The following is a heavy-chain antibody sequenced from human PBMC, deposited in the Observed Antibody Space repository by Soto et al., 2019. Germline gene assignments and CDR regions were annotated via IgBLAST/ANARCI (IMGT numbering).Heavy chain of an antibody. CDR2: ISYDGTKK. J-gene: IGHJ4*02. D-gene: IGHD1-26*01. V-gene: IGHV3-30*18. Sequence: TGGSLRLSCAASGFSFSSYDMYWVRQAPGKGLEWVAAISYDGTKKYYADSVKGRFTLSRDNSKNTLYLQMNSLRAGDTAVYYCAKGSYSGVYSDFHYWGQGSLVTVSS. CDR3: AKGSYSGVYSDFHY. CDR1: GFSFSSYD.